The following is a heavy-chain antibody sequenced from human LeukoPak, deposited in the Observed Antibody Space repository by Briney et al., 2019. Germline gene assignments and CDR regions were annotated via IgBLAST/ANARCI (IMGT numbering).Heavy chain of an antibody. CDR2: IIPIFGTA. CDR1: GGTFSSYA. CDR3: AREGGSYYRNWFDP. J-gene: IGHJ5*02. D-gene: IGHD1-26*01. Sequence: VASVKVSCNASGGTFSSYAISWVRQAPGQGLEWMGGIIPIFGTANYAQKFQGRVTITADESTSTAYMELSSLRSEDTAVYYCAREGGSYYRNWFDPWGQGTLVTVSS. V-gene: IGHV1-69*13.